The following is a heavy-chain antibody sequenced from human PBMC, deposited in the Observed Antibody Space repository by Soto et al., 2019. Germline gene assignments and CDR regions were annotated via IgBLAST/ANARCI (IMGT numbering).Heavy chain of an antibody. CDR3: ATIGQADILNGYYPAYRPSGSFDY. Sequence: GXSVKVSCKVSGYTLTELSMHWVRQAPGRGLEWMGGFDPEDGETIYAQKFQGRVTMTEDTSTDTAYMELSSLRSEDTAVYYCATIGQADILNGYYPAYRPSGSFDYWGQGTLVTVSS. V-gene: IGHV1-24*01. J-gene: IGHJ4*02. CDR1: GYTLTELS. D-gene: IGHD3-9*01. CDR2: FDPEDGET.